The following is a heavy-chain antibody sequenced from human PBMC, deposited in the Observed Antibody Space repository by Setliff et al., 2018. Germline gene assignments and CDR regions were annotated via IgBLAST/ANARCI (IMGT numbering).Heavy chain of an antibody. CDR3: AKDRVPDNIWDFDS. J-gene: IGHJ5*01. CDR1: GYTFSTYS. Sequence: GESLKISCVGSGYTFSTYSMVWVRQAPGKGLQWVSGILGGGGNGGRGTIYADSVRVRFIISRDNSKNTLYLHMNSLRAEDTALYYCAKDRVPDNIWDFDSWGPGTLVTVSS. V-gene: IGHV3-23*01. CDR2: ILGGGGNGGRGT. D-gene: IGHD1-26*01.